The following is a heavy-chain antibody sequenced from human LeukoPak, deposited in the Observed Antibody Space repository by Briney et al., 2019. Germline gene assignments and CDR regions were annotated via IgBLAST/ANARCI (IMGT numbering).Heavy chain of an antibody. CDR3: ARLYGDYVSTFDY. CDR2: LKSDGSST. CDR1: GFTLTTYW. D-gene: IGHD4-17*01. Sequence: GGSLRLSCAASGFTLTTYWMHWVRQAPGKGLVWVSRLKSDGSSTSYADSVKGRFTISRDNSKNTLYLQMNSLRAEDTAVYYCARLYGDYVSTFDYWGQGTLVTVSS. J-gene: IGHJ4*02. V-gene: IGHV3-74*01.